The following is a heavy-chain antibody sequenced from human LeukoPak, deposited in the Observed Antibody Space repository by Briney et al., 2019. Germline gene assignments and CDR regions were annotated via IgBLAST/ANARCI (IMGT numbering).Heavy chain of an antibody. CDR3: ARDQRNSGSYRFEY. D-gene: IGHD1-26*01. CDR2: ITGNNGNT. CDR1: GYTFSGYG. V-gene: IGHV1-18*01. J-gene: IGHJ4*02. Sequence: ASVTVSCKTSGYTFSGYGASWVRQAPGQGLGWMGWITGNNGNTNYAPSLQGRVIMTKDTSTNTVYMELTSLRSDGTAAYYCARDQRNSGSYRFEYWGQGTLVTVSS.